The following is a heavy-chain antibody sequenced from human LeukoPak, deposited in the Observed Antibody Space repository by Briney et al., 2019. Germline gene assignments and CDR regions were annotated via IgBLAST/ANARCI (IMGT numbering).Heavy chain of an antibody. Sequence: ASVKVSCTASGYTFTSYYMHWVRQAPGQGLEWMGIINPSGGSTSYAQKFQGRVTMTRDTSTSTVYMELSSLRSEDTAVYYCAGEDSSGLDAFDIWGQGTMVTVSS. V-gene: IGHV1-46*01. D-gene: IGHD3-22*01. J-gene: IGHJ3*02. CDR1: GYTFTSYY. CDR3: AGEDSSGLDAFDI. CDR2: INPSGGST.